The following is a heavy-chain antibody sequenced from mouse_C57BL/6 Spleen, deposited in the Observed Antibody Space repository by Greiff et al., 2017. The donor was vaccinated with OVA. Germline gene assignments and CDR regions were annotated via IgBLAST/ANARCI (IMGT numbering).Heavy chain of an antibody. CDR1: GSTFTSYW. V-gene: IGHV1-53*01. D-gene: IGHD2-3*01. CDR3: ARSWGWLLYFDY. J-gene: IGHJ2*01. CDR2: INPSNGGT. Sequence: QVQLQQPGTELVKPGASVKLSCKASGSTFTSYWMHWVKQRPGQGLEWIGNINPSNGGTNYNEKFKSKATLTVDKSSSTAYMQLSSLTSEDSAVYYCARSWGWLLYFDYWGQGTTLTVSS.